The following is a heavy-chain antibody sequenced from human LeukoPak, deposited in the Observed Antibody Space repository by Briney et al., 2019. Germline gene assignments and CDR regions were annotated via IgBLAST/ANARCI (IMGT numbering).Heavy chain of an antibody. D-gene: IGHD3-3*01. J-gene: IGHJ4*02. Sequence: GGSLRLSCAASGFTFSDHYMDWVRQAPGKGLEWVGRTRNKANSYTTEYAASVKGRFTISRDDSKNSLYLQMNSLKTEDTAVYYCARGISNYDSWSTSLSYYFDYWGQGTLVTVSS. CDR2: TRNKANSYTT. V-gene: IGHV3-72*01. CDR3: ARGISNYDSWSTSLSYYFDY. CDR1: GFTFSDHY.